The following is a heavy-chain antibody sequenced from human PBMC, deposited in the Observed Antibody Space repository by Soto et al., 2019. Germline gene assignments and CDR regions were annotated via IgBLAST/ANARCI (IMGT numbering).Heavy chain of an antibody. D-gene: IGHD6-13*01. Sequence: QVQLQESGPGLVKPSETLSLTCTVSGGSISSYYWSWIRQPPGKGLEWIGYIYNSGSTNYNPSLKSRVNISVDTSKNQFSLKLISVTAADTAVYYCARQQAGTGVDYWGQGTLVTVSS. CDR2: IYNSGST. J-gene: IGHJ4*02. CDR1: GGSISSYY. V-gene: IGHV4-59*01. CDR3: ARQQAGTGVDY.